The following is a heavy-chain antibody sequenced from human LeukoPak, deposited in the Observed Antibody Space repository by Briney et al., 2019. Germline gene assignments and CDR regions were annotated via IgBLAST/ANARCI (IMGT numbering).Heavy chain of an antibody. J-gene: IGHJ4*02. CDR1: GYSISSGYY. D-gene: IGHD4-11*01. V-gene: IGHV4-38-2*01. CDR2: ISPSGNT. CDR3: ARRAYSDLYFDY. Sequence: SETLSLTCAVSGYSISSGYYWGWIRQPPGKGLEWIGSISPSGNTYYNPSLKSRISISVDTYKNQFSLKLSSVTAADTAFYYCARRAYSDLYFDYWGQGTLVTVSS.